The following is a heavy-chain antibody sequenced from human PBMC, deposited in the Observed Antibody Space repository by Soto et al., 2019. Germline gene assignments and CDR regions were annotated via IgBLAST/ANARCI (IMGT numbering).Heavy chain of an antibody. D-gene: IGHD3-16*01. Sequence: QVQLVESGGGVVQPGRSLRLSCAASGFTFSSYGMHWVRQAPGKGLEWVAVIPYDGSNKYYADSVKGRFTISRDNSKNTLYLQMNSLRAEDTAVYYCAASFYYYYGMDVWGQGTTVTVSS. CDR2: IPYDGSNK. J-gene: IGHJ6*02. CDR3: AASFYYYYGMDV. V-gene: IGHV3-30*03. CDR1: GFTFSSYG.